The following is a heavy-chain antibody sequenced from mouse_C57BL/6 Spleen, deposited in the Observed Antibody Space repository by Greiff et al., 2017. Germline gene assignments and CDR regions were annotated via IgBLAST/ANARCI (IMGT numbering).Heavy chain of an antibody. CDR1: GYSITSGYD. Sequence: DVKLQESGPGMVKPSQSLSLTCTVTGYSITSGYDWHWIRHFPGNKLEWMGYISYSGSTNYNPSLKSRISITHDTSKNHFFLKLKSVTTEDTATYYCAKDHYQGYFDVWGTGTTVTVSS. CDR2: ISYSGST. J-gene: IGHJ1*03. D-gene: IGHD5-5*01. CDR3: AKDHYQGYFDV. V-gene: IGHV3-1*01.